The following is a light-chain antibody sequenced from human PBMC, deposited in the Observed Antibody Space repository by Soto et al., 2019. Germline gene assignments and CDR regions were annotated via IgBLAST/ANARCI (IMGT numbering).Light chain of an antibody. CDR3: QTWGTGIQV. V-gene: IGLV4-69*01. CDR1: SGHSSYA. Sequence: QSVLTQSPSASASLGASVKLTCTLSSGHSSYAIAWHQQQPEKGPRYLMKLNSDGSYSKGDGIPDRFSGSSSGAERYLTISSLQSEDEADYYCQTWGTGIQVFGTGTKLTVL. J-gene: IGLJ1*01. CDR2: LNSDGSY.